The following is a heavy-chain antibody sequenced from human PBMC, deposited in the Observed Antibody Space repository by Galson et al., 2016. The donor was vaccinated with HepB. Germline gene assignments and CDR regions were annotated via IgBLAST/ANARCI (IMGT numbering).Heavy chain of an antibody. CDR1: GLTLNNFV. Sequence: SLRLSCAASGLTLNNFVINWIRQAPGKGLEWVSGISVSGDHVYYADSVKGRLTIYRENSKDTVYLQMNSLRAEDTAGYYCGRGSSGDVYNFGAYWGQGTRVTVSS. V-gene: IGHV3-23*01. D-gene: IGHD5-24*01. CDR3: GRGSSGDVYNFGAY. J-gene: IGHJ4*02. CDR2: ISVSGDHV.